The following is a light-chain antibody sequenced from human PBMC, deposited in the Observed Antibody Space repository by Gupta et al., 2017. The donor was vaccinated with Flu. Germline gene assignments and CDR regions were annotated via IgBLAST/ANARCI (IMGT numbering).Light chain of an antibody. CDR3: QVWDSSSDHPV. CDR2: DDG. J-gene: IGLJ3*02. CDR1: NIGSKS. V-gene: IGLV3-21*02. Sequence: SYVLTQPPSVSVAPGQTARITCGGNNIGSKSVHWYQQKPGQAPVLVVYDDGDRPSGIPERFSGSNSGNTATLTISRVEAGDEADYYCQVWDSSSDHPVFGGGTKLTVL.